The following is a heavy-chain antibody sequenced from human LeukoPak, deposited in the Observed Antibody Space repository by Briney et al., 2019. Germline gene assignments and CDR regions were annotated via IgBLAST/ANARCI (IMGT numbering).Heavy chain of an antibody. CDR2: ISSSSSYI. CDR3: ARREITEGGEGNYMDV. D-gene: IGHD2-21*01. Sequence: GGSLRLSCAASGFTFSSYSMNWVRQAPGKGLEWVSSISSSSSYIYYADSVKGRFTISRDNAKNSLYLQMNSLRAEDTAVYYCARREITEGGEGNYMDVWGKGTTVTVSS. J-gene: IGHJ6*03. V-gene: IGHV3-21*01. CDR1: GFTFSSYS.